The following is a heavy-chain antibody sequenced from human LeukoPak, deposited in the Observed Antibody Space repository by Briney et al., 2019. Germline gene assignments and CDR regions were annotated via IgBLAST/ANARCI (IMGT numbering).Heavy chain of an antibody. V-gene: IGHV4-39*01. CDR3: ARHKVNYYDSSGYHFDY. Sequence: PSETLSLTCTVSGGSISSSSYYWGWIRQPPGKGLEWIGSIYYSGSTYYNPSLKSRVTISVDTSKNQFSLKLSSVTAADTAVYYCARHKVNYYDSSGYHFDYWGQGTLVTVSS. D-gene: IGHD3-22*01. CDR1: GGSISSSSYY. J-gene: IGHJ4*02. CDR2: IYYSGST.